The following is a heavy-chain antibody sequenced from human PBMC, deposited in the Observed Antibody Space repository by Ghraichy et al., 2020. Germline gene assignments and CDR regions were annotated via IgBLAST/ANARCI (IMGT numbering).Heavy chain of an antibody. Sequence: GGSLRLSCAASGFTFSSYSMNWVRQAPGKGLEWVSYISSSSSTIYYADSVKGRFTISRDNAKNSLYLQMNSLRAEDTAVYYCARDYYYYDSSEDVFDIWGQGTMVTVSS. V-gene: IGHV3-48*01. CDR2: ISSSSSTI. CDR3: ARDYYYYDSSEDVFDI. CDR1: GFTFSSYS. J-gene: IGHJ3*02. D-gene: IGHD3-22*01.